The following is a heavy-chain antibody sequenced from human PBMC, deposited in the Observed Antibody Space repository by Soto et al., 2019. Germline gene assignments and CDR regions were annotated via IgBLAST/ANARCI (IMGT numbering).Heavy chain of an antibody. Sequence: LRLSCAASGFTFSSYSMNWVRQAPGKGLEWVSSISSSSSYIYYADSVKGRFTISRDNAKNSLYLQMNSLRAEDTAVYYCARVLTRAYCTNGVCSGYYYGMDVWGQGTTVTVSS. D-gene: IGHD2-8*01. CDR1: GFTFSSYS. J-gene: IGHJ6*02. CDR2: ISSSSSYI. V-gene: IGHV3-21*01. CDR3: ARVLTRAYCTNGVCSGYYYGMDV.